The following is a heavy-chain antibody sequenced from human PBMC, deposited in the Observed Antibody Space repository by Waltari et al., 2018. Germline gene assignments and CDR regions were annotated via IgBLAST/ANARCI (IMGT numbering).Heavy chain of an antibody. Sequence: QVQLVQSGAEVKKPGSSVKVSCKASGGTFISYAISWVRQAPGQGLGWMGGIIPIFGTANYAQKFKGRVTITTDESTSKAYMELSSLRSEDTAVYYCARSNEYYYDSSGYYYGYFQHWGQGTLVTVSS. J-gene: IGHJ1*01. V-gene: IGHV1-69*05. D-gene: IGHD3-22*01. CDR1: GGTFISYA. CDR2: IIPIFGTA. CDR3: ARSNEYYYDSSGYYYGYFQH.